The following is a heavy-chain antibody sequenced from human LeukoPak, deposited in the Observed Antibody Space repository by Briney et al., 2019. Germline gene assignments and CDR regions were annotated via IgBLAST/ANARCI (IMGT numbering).Heavy chain of an antibody. CDR2: IYHSGST. D-gene: IGHD5-12*01. J-gene: IGHJ4*02. V-gene: IGHV4-59*01. Sequence: TSETLSLTCTVSGGSISSYYWSWIRQPPGKGLEWIGYIYHSGSTNYNPSLKSRVTISVDTSKNQFSLKLSSVTAADTAVYYCARVEEWLRLDYWGQGTLVTVSS. CDR3: ARVEEWLRLDY. CDR1: GGSISSYY.